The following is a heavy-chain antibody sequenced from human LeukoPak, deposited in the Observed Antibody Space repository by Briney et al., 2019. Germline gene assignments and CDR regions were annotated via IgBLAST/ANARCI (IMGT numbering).Heavy chain of an antibody. CDR3: ARVGTPSLAFDI. D-gene: IGHD1-1*01. CDR2: ISGSGGST. CDR1: GFIFSSYA. V-gene: IGHV3-23*01. Sequence: AGGSLRLSCAASGFIFSSYAMSWVRQAPGKGLEWVSAISGSGGSTYYADSVKGRFTISRDNSKNTLYLQMNSLRAEDTAVYYCARVGTPSLAFDIWGQGTMVTVSS. J-gene: IGHJ3*02.